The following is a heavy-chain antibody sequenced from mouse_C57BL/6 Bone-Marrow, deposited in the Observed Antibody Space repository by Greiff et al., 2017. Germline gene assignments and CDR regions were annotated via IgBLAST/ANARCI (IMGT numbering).Heavy chain of an antibody. Sequence: EVKLVESGPELVKPGASVKISCKASGYSFTDYNMNWVKQSNGKSLEWIGVINPNYGTTSYNQKFKGKATLTVDQSSSTAYMQLNSLTSEDSAVYYCASHYDYDGVAYWGQGTLVTVSA. CDR3: ASHYDYDGVAY. J-gene: IGHJ3*01. CDR1: GYSFTDYN. D-gene: IGHD2-4*01. V-gene: IGHV1-39*01. CDR2: INPNYGTT.